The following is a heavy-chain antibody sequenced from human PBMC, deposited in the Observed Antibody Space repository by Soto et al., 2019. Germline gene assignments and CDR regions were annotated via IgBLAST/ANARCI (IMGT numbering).Heavy chain of an antibody. J-gene: IGHJ3*01. CDR1: GFTFSNAG. V-gene: IGHV3-11*06. D-gene: IGHD2-2*01. CDR2: ISSSSTYT. Sequence: GGSLRLSCAASGFTFSNAGMSWVRQAPAQGPDWVAYISSSSTYTDNADSVKSRFTISRDNANNSQYLPMTVPRAEDTPVYFFGGGSKEPAAVGVAFAVWGQGTMVTVSS. CDR3: GGGSKEPAAVGVAFAV.